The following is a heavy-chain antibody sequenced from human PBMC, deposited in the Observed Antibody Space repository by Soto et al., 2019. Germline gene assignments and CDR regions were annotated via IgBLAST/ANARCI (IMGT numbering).Heavy chain of an antibody. V-gene: IGHV4-31*03. CDR1: GGSISSGGYY. J-gene: IGHJ6*02. Sequence: SETLSLTCTVPGGSISSGGYYWSWIRQHPGKGLEWIGYIYYSGSTYYNPSLKSRVTISVDTSKNQFSLKLSSVTAADTAVYYCASAPGATTSNYHCGGDCYSHYYYGMDVWGQGTTVTVSS. D-gene: IGHD2-21*02. CDR2: IYYSGST. CDR3: ASAPGATTSNYHCGGDCYSHYYYGMDV.